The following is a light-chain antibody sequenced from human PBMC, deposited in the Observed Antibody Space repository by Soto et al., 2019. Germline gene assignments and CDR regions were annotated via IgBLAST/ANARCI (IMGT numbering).Light chain of an antibody. CDR2: AAS. CDR3: QQSYSIRSWT. J-gene: IGKJ1*01. V-gene: IGKV1-39*01. CDR1: QTVGTF. Sequence: DIQMTQSPSSLSASVGDRVTITCRASQTVGTFLNWYQQRPGRAPNLLIYAASNLPTGVPSRFSGSGSGTDFTLTINSLQPADFGTYYCQQSYSIRSWTFGQGTKVDIK.